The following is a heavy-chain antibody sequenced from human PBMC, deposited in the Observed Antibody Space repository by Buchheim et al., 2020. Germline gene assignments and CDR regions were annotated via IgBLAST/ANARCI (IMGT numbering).Heavy chain of an antibody. Sequence: QVQLVESGGGVVQPGRSLRLSCAASGFTFSSYGMHWVRQAPGKGLEWVAVISYDGSNKYYADSVKGRFTISRDNSENTLYLQMNSLRAEDTAVYYCAATAHYYDSSGYPLWGQGTL. CDR1: GFTFSSYG. CDR2: ISYDGSNK. D-gene: IGHD3-22*01. CDR3: AATAHYYDSSGYPL. V-gene: IGHV3-30*03. J-gene: IGHJ4*02.